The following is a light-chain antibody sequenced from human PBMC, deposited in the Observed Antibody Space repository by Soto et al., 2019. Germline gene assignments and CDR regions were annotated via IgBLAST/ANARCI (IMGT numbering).Light chain of an antibody. CDR1: SSDVGGYNY. CDR3: GSYTSTDTPFV. Sequence: QSALTQPPSASGSPGQSVAISCTGTSSDVGGYNYVSWYQHHPGKGPKLLIYEVNNRPSGVSDRFSGSKSGNKASLTISNLEAEDESDYYCGSYTSTDTPFVFGTGTKVTVL. CDR2: EVN. J-gene: IGLJ1*01. V-gene: IGLV2-8*01.